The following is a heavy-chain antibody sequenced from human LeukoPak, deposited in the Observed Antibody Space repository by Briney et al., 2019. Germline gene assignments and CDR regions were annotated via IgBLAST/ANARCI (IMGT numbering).Heavy chain of an antibody. CDR2: IIPIFGIA. Sequence: SVKVSCKASGGTFSSYAISWVRQAPGQGLEWMGRIIPIFGIANYAQKFQGRVTITADKSTSTAYMELSSLRSGDTAVYYCARGYCSSTSCYSSGMDVWGQGATVTVSS. J-gene: IGHJ6*02. V-gene: IGHV1-69*04. CDR3: ARGYCSSTSCYSSGMDV. D-gene: IGHD2-2*01. CDR1: GGTFSSYA.